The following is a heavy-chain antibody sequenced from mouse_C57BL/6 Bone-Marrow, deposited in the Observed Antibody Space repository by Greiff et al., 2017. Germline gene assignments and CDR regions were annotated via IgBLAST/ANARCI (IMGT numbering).Heavy chain of an antibody. D-gene: IGHD1-1*01. Sequence: QVQLQQPGAELVKPGASVKLSCKASGYTFTSYWMQWVKQRPGQGLEWIGDIDPCDSNTNYNQKFKGKATLTVDTSSSTAYMQLSSLTSEDSAVYYCARSEYNYGRSNWFGDWGQGVMVTVSA. V-gene: IGHV1-50*01. CDR3: ARSEYNYGRSNWFGD. CDR2: IDPCDSNT. J-gene: IGHJ3*01. CDR1: GYTFTSYW.